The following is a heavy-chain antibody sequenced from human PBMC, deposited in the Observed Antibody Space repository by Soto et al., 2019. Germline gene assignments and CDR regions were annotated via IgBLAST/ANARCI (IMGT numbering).Heavy chain of an antibody. J-gene: IGHJ5*02. CDR1: GGSISSYY. CDR2: IYYSGST. Sequence: SETLSLTCTVSGGSISSYYWSWIRQPPGKGLEWIGYIYYSGSTNYNPSLKSRVTISVDTSKNQFSLKLSSVTAADTAVYYCARITLGLNWNYVDDGRFWFDPLGQGTLVTVSA. CDR3: ARITLGLNWNYVDDGRFWFDP. D-gene: IGHD1-7*01. V-gene: IGHV4-59*08.